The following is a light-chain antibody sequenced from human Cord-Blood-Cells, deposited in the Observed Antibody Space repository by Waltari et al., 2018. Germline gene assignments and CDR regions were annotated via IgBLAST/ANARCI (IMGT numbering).Light chain of an antibody. CDR2: DAS. CDR1: QSVSSY. CDR3: QQRSNWPPKLT. V-gene: IGKV3-11*01. J-gene: IGKJ4*01. Sequence: EIVLTQSPATLSLSPGESATLSCRASQSVSSYLAWYQQKPGQAPRLLIYDASNRATGIPARFSGSGSGTDFTLTISSLEPEDFAVYYCQQRSNWPPKLTFGGGTKVEIK.